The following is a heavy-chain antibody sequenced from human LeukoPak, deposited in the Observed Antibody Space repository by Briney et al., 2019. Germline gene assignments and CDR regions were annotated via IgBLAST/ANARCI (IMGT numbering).Heavy chain of an antibody. D-gene: IGHD3-10*01. CDR3: ARAFRAEREVRGLKRYYYYYMDV. V-gene: IGHV4-4*02. CDR1: GGSISSSNW. CDR2: INHSGST. J-gene: IGHJ6*03. Sequence: SETLSLTCAVSGGSISSSNWWSWVRQPPGQGLEWIGEINHSGSTNYNPSLKSRVTISVDTSKNQFSLKLSSVTAADTAVYYCARAFRAEREVRGLKRYYYYYMDVWGKGTTVTVSS.